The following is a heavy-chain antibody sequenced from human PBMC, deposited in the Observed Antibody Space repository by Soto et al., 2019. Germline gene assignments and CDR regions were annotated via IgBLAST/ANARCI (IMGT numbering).Heavy chain of an antibody. CDR2: IDTYNGKT. D-gene: IGHD3-16*01. Sequence: QVQLVQSGVEVKRPGASVKVSCKASGYTFTTYGITWVRQAPGQGLEWMGWIDTYNGKTYYAQNLQGRVPMTTDTPTSPADMGLRSLRSDDTGVYYCARRSTFVGVLDGMDVWGQGATFTFSS. V-gene: IGHV1-18*01. J-gene: IGHJ6*02. CDR1: GYTFTTYG. CDR3: ARRSTFVGVLDGMDV.